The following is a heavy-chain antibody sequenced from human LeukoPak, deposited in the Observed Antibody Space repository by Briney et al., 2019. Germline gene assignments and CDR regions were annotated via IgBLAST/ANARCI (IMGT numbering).Heavy chain of an antibody. Sequence: GASVTVSCTASGYTFTSYDINWVRQAPGQGLEWMGWMNPNSGNTGYAQKFQGRVTMTRNTSISTAYMELSSLRSEDTAVYYCCRAAAGTYYYYMDVWGKGTTVTVSS. V-gene: IGHV1-8*01. CDR3: CRAAAGTYYYYMDV. CDR2: MNPNSGNT. CDR1: GYTFTSYD. D-gene: IGHD6-13*01. J-gene: IGHJ6*03.